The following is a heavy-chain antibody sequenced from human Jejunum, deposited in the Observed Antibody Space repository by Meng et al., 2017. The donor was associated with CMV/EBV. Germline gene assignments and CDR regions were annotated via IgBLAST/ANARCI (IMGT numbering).Heavy chain of an antibody. Sequence: GQLQGPGPGLLGPAETRSLTCSVSGGSLTNYYWNWIRQTAGKGLEWIGRIYTNGRAIYHPSLVSRVTISEDTSKNQFSLRLTSVTAADTAVYYCARSGYYYDTTGYSPFDYWGQGALVTASS. D-gene: IGHD3-22*01. V-gene: IGHV4-4*07. J-gene: IGHJ4*02. CDR2: IYTNGRA. CDR3: ARSGYYYDTTGYSPFDY. CDR1: GGSLTNYY.